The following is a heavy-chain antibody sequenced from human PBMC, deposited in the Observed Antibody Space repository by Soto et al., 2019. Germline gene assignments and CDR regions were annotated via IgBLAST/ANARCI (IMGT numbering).Heavy chain of an antibody. D-gene: IGHD4-17*01. CDR2: IYYSGST. CDR1: GGSISSGGYY. J-gene: IGHJ6*02. Sequence: QVQLRESGPGLVKPSQTLSLTCTVSGGSISSGGYYWCWIRQHPGKGLEWIGHIYYSGSTYYNPSLKSRLTISVDTSENQFSLQLRSVTAADTAVYFCAREGGDRAYYGMDVWGQGTTVTVSS. V-gene: IGHV4-31*03. CDR3: AREGGDRAYYGMDV.